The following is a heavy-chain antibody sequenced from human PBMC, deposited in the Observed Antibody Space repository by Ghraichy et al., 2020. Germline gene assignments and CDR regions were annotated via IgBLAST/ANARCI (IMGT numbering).Heavy chain of an antibody. CDR1: GYTFTGYY. Sequence: ASVKVSCKASGYTFTGYYMHWVRQAPGQGLEWMGWINPNSGGTNYAQKFQGRVTMTRDTSISTAYMELSRLRSDDTAVYYCARVPVARLAAAANDYWGQGTLVTVSS. V-gene: IGHV1-2*02. CDR3: ARVPVARLAAAANDY. D-gene: IGHD6-13*01. J-gene: IGHJ4*02. CDR2: INPNSGGT.